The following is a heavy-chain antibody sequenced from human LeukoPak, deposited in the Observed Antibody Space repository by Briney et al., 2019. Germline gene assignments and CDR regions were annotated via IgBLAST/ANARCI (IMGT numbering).Heavy chain of an antibody. D-gene: IGHD2-15*01. CDR3: ARGVEVTSYYFDY. CDR2: IYYTGST. CDR1: GGSISSYY. Sequence: KASETLSLTCTVSGGSISSYYWSWIRQPPGKGLEWIGYIYYTGSTNYSPSLKSRVTISVDSSKNQFSLKLSSVTAADTAVYYCARGVEVTSYYFDYWGQGTLVTVSS. J-gene: IGHJ4*02. V-gene: IGHV4-59*01.